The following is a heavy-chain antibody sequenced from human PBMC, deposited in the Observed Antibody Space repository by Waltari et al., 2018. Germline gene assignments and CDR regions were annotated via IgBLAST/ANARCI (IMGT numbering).Heavy chain of an antibody. CDR2: IYYSGSN. CDR3: ARGYCSSTSCPPAYYYYMDV. V-gene: IGHV4-30-4*08. J-gene: IGHJ6*03. D-gene: IGHD2-2*01. Sequence: QVQLQESGPGLVKPSQTLSLTCTVSGGSISSGDYYWSWIRQPPGKGLEWIGYIYYSGSNYYNPSLKSRVTISVDTSKNQFSLKLSSVTAADTAVYYCARGYCSSTSCPPAYYYYMDVWGKGTTVTISS. CDR1: GGSISSGDYY.